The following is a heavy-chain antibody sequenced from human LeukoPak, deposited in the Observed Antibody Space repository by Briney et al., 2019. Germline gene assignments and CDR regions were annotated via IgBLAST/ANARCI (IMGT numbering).Heavy chain of an antibody. J-gene: IGHJ6*03. D-gene: IGHD7-27*01. CDR3: ARASRDWGSYYYYYYMDV. Sequence: PSETLSLTCTVSGGSISNYYWSWIRQPPGKGLEWIGYIYYSGSTNYNPSLKSRVTISVDTSKNQFSLKLSSVTAADTAVYYCARASRDWGSYYYYYYMDVWGKGTTVTISS. CDR1: GGSISNYY. CDR2: IYYSGST. V-gene: IGHV4-59*01.